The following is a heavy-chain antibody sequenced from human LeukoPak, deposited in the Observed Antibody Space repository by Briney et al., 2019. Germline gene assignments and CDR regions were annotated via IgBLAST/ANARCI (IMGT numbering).Heavy chain of an antibody. V-gene: IGHV3-30*02. Sequence: GGSLRLSCAASGFTFSSYGMHWVRQAPGKGLEWVAFIRYDGSNKYYADSVKGRFTISRDNSKNTLYLQMNSLRAEDTAVYYCAKDSTAMDPGAFDIWGQGTMVTVSS. CDR1: GFTFSSYG. J-gene: IGHJ3*02. CDR2: IRYDGSNK. D-gene: IGHD5-18*01. CDR3: AKDSTAMDPGAFDI.